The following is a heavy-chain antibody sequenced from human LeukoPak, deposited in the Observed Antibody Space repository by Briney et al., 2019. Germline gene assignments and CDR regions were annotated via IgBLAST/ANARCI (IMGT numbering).Heavy chain of an antibody. CDR3: AGHHPRNTVDF. CDR1: GGSFSGYY. J-gene: IGHJ4*02. V-gene: IGHV4-34*01. CDR2: INHSGST. D-gene: IGHD2-8*02. Sequence: PSETLSLTCAVYGGSFSGYYWSWIRQPPGKGLEWIGEINHSGSTNYNPSLKSRVTISLDTSKNQLSLKLSSVTAADTAVYYCAGHHPRNTVDFWGQGTLVTVSS.